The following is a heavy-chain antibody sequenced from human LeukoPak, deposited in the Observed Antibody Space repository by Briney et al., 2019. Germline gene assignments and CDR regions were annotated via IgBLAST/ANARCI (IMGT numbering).Heavy chain of an antibody. Sequence: GGSLRLSCAASGFIFSSYSMNWVRQAPGKGLEWVSYISSSSSTIYYADSVKGRFTISRDNSKNTLYLQMNSLRAEDTAVYYCARMGGYEPSYYYYYYMDVWGKGTTVTISS. CDR2: ISSSSSTI. D-gene: IGHD5-12*01. J-gene: IGHJ6*03. CDR1: GFIFSSYS. V-gene: IGHV3-48*01. CDR3: ARMGGYEPSYYYYYYMDV.